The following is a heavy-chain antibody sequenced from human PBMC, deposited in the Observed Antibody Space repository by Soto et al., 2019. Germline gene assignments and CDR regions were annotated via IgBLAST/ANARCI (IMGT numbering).Heavy chain of an antibody. V-gene: IGHV1-18*01. CDR3: ARDRLRDPSYYYYYGMDV. CDR2: INTGNGNT. D-gene: IGHD4-17*01. Sequence: SVNVSCKAAGYAFSIYAMHWMRQAPGQRLEWMGWINTGNGNTNYAQKLQGRVTMTTDTSTSTAYMELRSLRSDDTAVYYCARDRLRDPSYYYYYGMDVWGQGTTVTVSS. CDR1: GYAFSIYA. J-gene: IGHJ6*02.